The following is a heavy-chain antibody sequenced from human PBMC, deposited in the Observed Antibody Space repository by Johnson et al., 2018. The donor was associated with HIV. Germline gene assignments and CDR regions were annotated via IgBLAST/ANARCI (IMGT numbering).Heavy chain of an antibody. CDR3: ARGTYYYDSSATPKAFDI. D-gene: IGHD3-22*01. CDR2: IGTAGDT. V-gene: IGHV3-13*01. CDR1: GFTFSSYD. Sequence: VQLVESGGGLVQPGGSLRLSCAASGFTFSSYDMHWVRQATGKGLEWVSAIGTAGDTYYPGSVKGRFTIPRENAKNSLYLQMNSLRAGDTAVYYCARGTYYYDSSATPKAFDIWGQGTMVTVSS. J-gene: IGHJ3*02.